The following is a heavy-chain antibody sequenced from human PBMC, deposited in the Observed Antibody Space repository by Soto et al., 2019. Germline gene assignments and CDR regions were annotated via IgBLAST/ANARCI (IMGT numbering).Heavy chain of an antibody. CDR2: IIPIFGTA. D-gene: IGHD3-22*01. CDR3: AGVYYYDSSGYYYYFDH. V-gene: IGHV1-69*13. CDR1: GGTFSSYA. J-gene: IGHJ4*02. Sequence: ASVKVSCKASGGTFSSYAISWVRQAPGQGLEWMGGIIPIFGTANYAQKFQGRVTITADESTSTAYMELSSLRSEDTAVYYCAGVYYYDSSGYYYYFDHWGQGTLVTVSS.